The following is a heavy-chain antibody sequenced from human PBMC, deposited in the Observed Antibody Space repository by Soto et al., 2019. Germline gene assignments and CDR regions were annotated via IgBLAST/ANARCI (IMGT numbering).Heavy chain of an antibody. CDR2: INPSGGST. CDR1: GYTFTSYY. J-gene: IGHJ6*02. Sequence: ASVKVSCKASGYTFTSYYLHWVRQAPGQGLEWMGIINPSGGSTSYAQKFQGRVTMTTDTSTSTAYMELRSLRSDDTAVYYCARCVDSSSGYYYYYGMDVWGQGTTVTVSS. CDR3: ARCVDSSSGYYYYYGMDV. V-gene: IGHV1-46*01. D-gene: IGHD6-6*01.